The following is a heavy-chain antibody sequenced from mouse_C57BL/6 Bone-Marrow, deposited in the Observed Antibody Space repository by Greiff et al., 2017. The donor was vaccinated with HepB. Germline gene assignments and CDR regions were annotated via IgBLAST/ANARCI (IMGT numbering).Heavy chain of an antibody. CDR1: GFTFSNYW. CDR3: TAPLGRHY. J-gene: IGHJ2*01. V-gene: IGHV6-3*01. CDR2: IRLKSDNYAT. Sequence: EVQLVESGGGLVQPGGSMKLSCVASGFTFSNYWMNWVRQSPEKGLEWVAQIRLKSDNYATHYAESVKGRFTISRDDSKSSVYLQMNNLRAEDTGIYYCTAPLGRHYWGQGTTLTVSS. D-gene: IGHD4-1*01.